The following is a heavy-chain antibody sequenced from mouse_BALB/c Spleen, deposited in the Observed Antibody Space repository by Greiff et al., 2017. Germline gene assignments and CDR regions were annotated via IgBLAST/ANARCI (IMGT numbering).Heavy chain of an antibody. CDR1: GYTFTSYD. Sequence: QVQLQQSGPELVKPGASVKISCKASGYTFTSYDINWVKQRPGKGLEWIGWIYPGDGSTKYNEKFKGKATLTADKSSSTAYMQLSSLTSENSAVYYCARRAYDYDAFDYWGQGTPVTVSS. D-gene: IGHD6-5*01. V-gene: IGHV1S56*01. CDR3: ARRAYDYDAFDY. CDR2: IYPGDGST. J-gene: IGHJ4*01.